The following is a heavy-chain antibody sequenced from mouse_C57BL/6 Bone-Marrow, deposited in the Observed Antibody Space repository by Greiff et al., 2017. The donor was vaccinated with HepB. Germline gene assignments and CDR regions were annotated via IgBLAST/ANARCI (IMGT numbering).Heavy chain of an antibody. V-gene: IGHV1-61*01. CDR2: IYPSDSET. Sequence: QVQLQQPGAELVRPGSSVKLSCKASGYTFTSYWMDWVKQRPGQGLEWIGNIYPSDSETHYNQKFKDKATLTVDKSSSTAYMQLSSLTSEDSAVYYCAMDYYGSGYRAWFAYWGQGTLVTVSA. J-gene: IGHJ3*01. CDR3: AMDYYGSGYRAWFAY. D-gene: IGHD1-1*01. CDR1: GYTFTSYW.